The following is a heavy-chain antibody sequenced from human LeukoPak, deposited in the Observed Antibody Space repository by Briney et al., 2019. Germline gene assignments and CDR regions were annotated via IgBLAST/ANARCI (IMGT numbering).Heavy chain of an antibody. CDR3: ARTKWATYYYDSSGYYVFDY. V-gene: IGHV7-4-1*02. CDR2: INTNTGNP. D-gene: IGHD3-22*01. CDR1: GYTFTSYA. Sequence: ASVKVSCKASGYTFTSYAMNWVRQAPGQGLEWMGWINTNTGNPTYAQGFTGRFVFSLDTSVSTAYLQISSLKAEDTAVYYCARTKWATYYYDSSGYYVFDYWGQGTLVTVSS. J-gene: IGHJ4*02.